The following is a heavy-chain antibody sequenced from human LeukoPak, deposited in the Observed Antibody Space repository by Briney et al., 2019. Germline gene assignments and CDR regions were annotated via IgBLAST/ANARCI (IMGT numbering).Heavy chain of an antibody. V-gene: IGHV3-30-3*01. Sequence: GGSLRLSCAASGFTFSSYAMHWVRQAPGKGLEWVAVISYDGSNKYYADSVKGRFTISRDNSKNTPYLQMNSLRAEDTAVYYCAKDWDYYDSSGYYDYWGQGTLVTVSS. D-gene: IGHD3-22*01. J-gene: IGHJ4*02. CDR1: GFTFSSYA. CDR2: ISYDGSNK. CDR3: AKDWDYYDSSGYYDY.